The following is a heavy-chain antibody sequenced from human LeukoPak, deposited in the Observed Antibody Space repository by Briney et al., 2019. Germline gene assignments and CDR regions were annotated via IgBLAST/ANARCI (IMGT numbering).Heavy chain of an antibody. D-gene: IGHD2-21*01. CDR2: ISSSGNTI. CDR3: ARVRSWHYGMDV. V-gene: IGHV3-48*03. Sequence: HPGGSLRLSCAASGFTFSSYEMNWVRQAPGKGLEWVSYISSSGNTIYYADSVKGRFTISRDNTKNSLYLQMNSLRAEDTAVYYCARVRSWHYGMDVWGQGTTVTVSS. CDR1: GFTFSSYE. J-gene: IGHJ6*02.